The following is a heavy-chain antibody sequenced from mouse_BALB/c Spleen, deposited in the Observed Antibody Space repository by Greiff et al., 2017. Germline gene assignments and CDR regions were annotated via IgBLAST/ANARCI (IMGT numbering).Heavy chain of an antibody. J-gene: IGHJ2*01. D-gene: IGHD1-1*01. CDR2: ISYSGST. V-gene: IGHV3-2*02. CDR3: ARSSYYGSPYYFDY. CDR1: GYSITSDYA. Sequence: EVQLVESGPGLVKPSQSLSLTCTVTGYSITSDYAWNWIRQFPGNKLEWMGYISYSGSTSYNPSLKSRISITRDTSKNQFFLQLNSVTTEDTATYYCARSSYYGSPYYFDYWGQGTTLTVSS.